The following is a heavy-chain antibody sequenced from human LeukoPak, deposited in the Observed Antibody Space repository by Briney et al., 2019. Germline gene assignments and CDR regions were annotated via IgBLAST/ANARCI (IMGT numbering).Heavy chain of an antibody. V-gene: IGHV3-23*01. CDR3: ARSKYYYDSSGYLDY. Sequence: QPGGSLRLSCAASGFTFSSYAMSWVRQAPGKGLEWVSTISGSGGSTYYADSVKGRFTISRDNSKNTLYLQMNSPRAEDTAVYYCARSKYYYDSSGYLDYWGQGTLVTVSS. CDR2: ISGSGGST. D-gene: IGHD3-22*01. CDR1: GFTFSSYA. J-gene: IGHJ4*02.